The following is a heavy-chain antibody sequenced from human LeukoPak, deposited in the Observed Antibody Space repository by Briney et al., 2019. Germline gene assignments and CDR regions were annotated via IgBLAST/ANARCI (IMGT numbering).Heavy chain of an antibody. CDR1: DGSISTYF. CDR3: ARTILWFGDDYYFHYTDV. D-gene: IGHD3-10*01. Sequence: TSETLSLTCTLSDGSISTYFWSWARQIPGKGLEWIGYIYYTGQTSYNPSLQSRVTMSVDTSKDQFSLRLTSVTVADTAVYYCARTILWFGDDYYFHYTDVWGRGTTVIVSS. J-gene: IGHJ6*03. CDR2: IYYTGQT. V-gene: IGHV4-59*08.